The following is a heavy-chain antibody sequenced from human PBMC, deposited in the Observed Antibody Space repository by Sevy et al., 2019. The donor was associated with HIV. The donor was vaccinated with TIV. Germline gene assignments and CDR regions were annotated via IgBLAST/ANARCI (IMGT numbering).Heavy chain of an antibody. D-gene: IGHD6-19*01. CDR1: GFIVNDKY. V-gene: IGHV3-66*02. CDR2: IFSSGST. J-gene: IGHJ4*02. Sequence: GGSLRISCAISGFIVNDKYIIWVRQAPGKGLEWVSVIFSSGSTYYVDSAKGRFTISRDNSKNTVYLQMNSVRAEDTAVYYCVSLFLSYRSGWSYFDYWGQGTLVTVSS. CDR3: VSLFLSYRSGWSYFDY.